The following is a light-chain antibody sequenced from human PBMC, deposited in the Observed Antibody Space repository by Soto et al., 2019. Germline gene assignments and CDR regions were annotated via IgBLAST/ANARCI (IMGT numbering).Light chain of an antibody. J-gene: IGKJ1*01. V-gene: IGKV2-28*01. CDR1: QSLLHSNGYNF. CDR3: MQALQTWT. CDR2: LGS. Sequence: DIVMTQSPLSLPVTPGEPASISCKSSQSLLHSNGYNFLNWYLQKPGQSPQLLIYLGSNRASGVPDMFSGSGSGTDFTLKISRVEAEDVGVYYCMQALQTWTFGQGTKVEV.